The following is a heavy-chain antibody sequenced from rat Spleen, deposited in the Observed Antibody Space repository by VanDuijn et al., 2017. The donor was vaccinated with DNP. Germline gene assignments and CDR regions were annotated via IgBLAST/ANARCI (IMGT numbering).Heavy chain of an antibody. CDR1: GFIFSNFG. V-gene: IGHV5S13*01. CDR3: VRRGYYSSFDY. CDR2: ITSSGGST. Sequence: EVQLVESGGGLVQAGGSLTVSCAASGFIFSNFGMAWIRQVPGKGLEWVASITSSGGSTYYPDSVKGRFTISRDNAKSTLYLQMNSLRSEDMATYYCVRRGYYSSFDYWGQGVMVTVSS. J-gene: IGHJ2*01. D-gene: IGHD1-2*01.